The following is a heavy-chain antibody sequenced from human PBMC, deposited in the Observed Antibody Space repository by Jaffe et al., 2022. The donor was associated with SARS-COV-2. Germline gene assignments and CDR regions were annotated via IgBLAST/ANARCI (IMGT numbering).Heavy chain of an antibody. CDR3: ARGGTSGWYGRWFDP. J-gene: IGHJ5*02. V-gene: IGHV4-34*01. CDR2: INQSGAT. CDR1: GGSFSGYS. D-gene: IGHD6-19*01. Sequence: QVQLQQWGAGLLKPSETLSLTCALSGGSFSGYSWSWIRQPPGKGLEWVGEINQSGATNYSPSLKSRVTISTDTSKNQFSLKVTSVTAADTALYYCARGGTSGWYGRWFDPWGQGTLVIVSS.